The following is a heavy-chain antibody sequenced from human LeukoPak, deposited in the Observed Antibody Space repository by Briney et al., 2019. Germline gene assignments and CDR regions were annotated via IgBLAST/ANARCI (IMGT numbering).Heavy chain of an antibody. CDR1: GFSFSNYG. J-gene: IGHJ4*02. CDR3: ARSGEDGHYATN. CDR2: ISTTGVST. D-gene: IGHD4-17*01. V-gene: IGHV3-64*01. Sequence: GGSLRLSCAASGFSFSNYGMHWVRRAPGKGLEYVSAISTTGVSTYHANSVKGRFIISRDNSKNTLYLQMGSLRVEDMAVYYCARSGEDGHYATNWGQGTLVTVSS.